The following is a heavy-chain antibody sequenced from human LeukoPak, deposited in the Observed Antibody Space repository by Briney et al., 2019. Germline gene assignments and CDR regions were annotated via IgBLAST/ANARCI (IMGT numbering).Heavy chain of an antibody. CDR3: ARGGMATEPVFNY. J-gene: IGHJ4*02. V-gene: IGHV3-30*04. CDR1: GFTFSSYA. CDR2: ISYDGSNK. D-gene: IGHD5-24*01. Sequence: GGSLRLSCAASGFTFSSYAMHWVRQAPGKGLEWVAVISYDGSNKYYADSVKGRFTISRDNSKNTLYLQMNSLRAEDTAVYYCARGGMATEPVFNYWGQGTLVTVSS.